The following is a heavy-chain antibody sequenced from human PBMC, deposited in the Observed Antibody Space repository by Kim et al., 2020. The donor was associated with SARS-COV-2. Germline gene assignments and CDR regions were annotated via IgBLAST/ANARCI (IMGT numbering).Heavy chain of an antibody. V-gene: IGHV4-31*03. CDR2: IYYSGST. CDR1: GGSISSGGYY. CDR3: AGCIAAAGLWYFDL. Sequence: SETLSLTCTVSGGSISSGGYYWSWIRQHPGKGLEWIGYIYYSGSTYYNPSLKSRVTISVDTSKNQFSLKLSSVTAADTAVYYCAGCIAAAGLWYFDLWGRGTLVTVSS. J-gene: IGHJ2*01. D-gene: IGHD6-13*01.